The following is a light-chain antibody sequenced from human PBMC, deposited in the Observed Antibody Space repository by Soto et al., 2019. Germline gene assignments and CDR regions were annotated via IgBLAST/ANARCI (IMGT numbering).Light chain of an antibody. CDR3: HQRQSWPRT. J-gene: IGKJ1*01. V-gene: IGKV3-11*01. Sequence: DTVLTQSPGTLSLTSGERATLSCRASQSISGTYLAWYQHKPGQAPRLLIYYMSKRATGIPARFSGSGSGTDFTLTISSLAPDDFAIYYCHQRQSWPRTFGQGTKVDIK. CDR1: QSISGTY. CDR2: YMS.